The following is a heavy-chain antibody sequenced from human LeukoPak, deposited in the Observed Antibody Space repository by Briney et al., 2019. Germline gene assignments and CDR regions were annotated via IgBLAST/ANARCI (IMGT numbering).Heavy chain of an antibody. V-gene: IGHV3-48*02. CDR2: SSSGSSSL. Sequence: GGSLRLSCAASGFTFSSYSMNWVRKAPGKGLEGGSYSSSGSSSLYYADSVKGRFTISRDNAKNSLYLQMNSLRDEDTAVYYCARSPTVATPGPFDYWGQGNLVYVSS. J-gene: IGHJ4*02. CDR3: ARSPTVATPGPFDY. D-gene: IGHD4-23*01. CDR1: GFTFSSYS.